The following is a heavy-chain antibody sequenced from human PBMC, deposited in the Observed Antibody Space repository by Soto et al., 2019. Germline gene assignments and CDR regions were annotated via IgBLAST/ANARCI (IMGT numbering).Heavy chain of an antibody. V-gene: IGHV4-39*01. D-gene: IGHD1-1*01. CDR1: GGSFSSHD. J-gene: IGHJ4*02. CDR2: IYYNGNT. Sequence: PSETLSLTCKVSGGSFSSHDWGWIRQPPGKGLEWIGNIYYNGNTFYNPSLKSRVTISVDTSKNQFSLKLSSVTAADTAVYYCARHGPLSNNWNQLDYWGQGTLVTVSS. CDR3: ARHGPLSNNWNQLDY.